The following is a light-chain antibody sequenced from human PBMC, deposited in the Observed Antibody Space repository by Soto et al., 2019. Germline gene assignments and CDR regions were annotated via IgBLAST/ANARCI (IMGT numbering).Light chain of an antibody. CDR2: AAS. V-gene: IGKV1-39*01. CDR1: QNISDS. J-gene: IGKJ2*01. CDR3: QRSWT. Sequence: DIQMTQSPSSLSASVGDRVTITCRASQNISDSLNWYQHKPGQAPKLLIYAASSLQSGVPSRFSGRGSETDFTLTSSSLQPEDFASYFCQRSWTFGQGTKL.